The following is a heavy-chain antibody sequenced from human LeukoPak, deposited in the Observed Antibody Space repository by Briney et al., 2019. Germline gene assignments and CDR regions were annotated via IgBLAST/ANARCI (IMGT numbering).Heavy chain of an antibody. CDR2: ISPYNGNT. J-gene: IGHJ6*02. CDR3: ATGSQRFLEWSAYGMDV. Sequence: GASVKVSCKASGYTFTNYGISWVRQAPGQGLEWMGWISPYNGNTNYAQKFQGRVTMTEDTSTDTAYMELSSLRSEDTAVYYCATGSQRFLEWSAYGMDVWGQGTTVTVSS. V-gene: IGHV1-18*01. CDR1: GYTFTNYG. D-gene: IGHD3-3*01.